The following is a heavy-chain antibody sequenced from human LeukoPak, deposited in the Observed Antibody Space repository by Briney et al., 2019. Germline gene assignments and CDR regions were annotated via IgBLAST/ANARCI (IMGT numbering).Heavy chain of an antibody. CDR3: ARGGYGNGWYLDY. V-gene: IGHV4-4*07. CDR1: GGSMSSYY. D-gene: IGHD6-19*01. Sequence: PSETLSLTCTVSGGSMSSYYWSWIRQSAGKGLEWIGRTFSSGSTNYNPSLKSRATMSVDMSKNQFSLTLSSVTAADTALYYCARGGYGNGWYLDYWGQGTLVTVSS. J-gene: IGHJ4*02. CDR2: TFSSGST.